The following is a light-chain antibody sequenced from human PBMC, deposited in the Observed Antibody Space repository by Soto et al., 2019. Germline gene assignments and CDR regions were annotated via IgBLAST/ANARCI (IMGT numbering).Light chain of an antibody. V-gene: IGKV3-15*01. CDR1: QGISKK. J-gene: IGKJ4*01. Sequence: IVMTQSPATLSVAPGGRVTFSCRASQGISKKVAWYQHKPGQAPRLLISAVSTGATGVPARLSGSGSGTEFTLTISRLQSEDCGTYYCQQYHTWPVIFGGDTEVEI. CDR2: AVS. CDR3: QQYHTWPVI.